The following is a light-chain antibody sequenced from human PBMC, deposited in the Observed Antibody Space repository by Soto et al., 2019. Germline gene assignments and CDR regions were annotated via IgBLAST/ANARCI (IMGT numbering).Light chain of an antibody. Sequence: DIVMTQSPDSLAVSLGERATINCKSSQSVLYSSNNKNYLAWYQQKPGRPPKLLIYWASTRESGVPDRFSGSGSGIDFTLTISSLQAEDVAVCYCQQYYSTPPITFGQGLRLEIK. CDR3: QQYYSTPPIT. J-gene: IGKJ5*01. V-gene: IGKV4-1*01. CDR2: WAS. CDR1: QSVLYSSNNKNY.